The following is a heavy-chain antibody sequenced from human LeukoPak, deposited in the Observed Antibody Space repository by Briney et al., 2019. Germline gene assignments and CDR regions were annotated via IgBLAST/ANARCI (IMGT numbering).Heavy chain of an antibody. Sequence: PSETLSLTCAVSGYSITSGYYWAWIRQPPGKGLGWIGNIYHSGSTYYSPSLKSRVTVSVDTSKNQFSLKLSSVTAADTAVYYCARRYSNYFFGYWGQGTLVTVSS. V-gene: IGHV4-38-2*01. CDR3: ARRYSNYFFGY. CDR2: IYHSGST. CDR1: GYSITSGYY. D-gene: IGHD4-11*01. J-gene: IGHJ4*02.